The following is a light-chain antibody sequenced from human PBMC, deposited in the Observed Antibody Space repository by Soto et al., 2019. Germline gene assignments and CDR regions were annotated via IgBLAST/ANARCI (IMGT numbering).Light chain of an antibody. V-gene: IGKV1-6*01. Sequence: AIQMTQSPSLPASVGGRVTITCRASQGIGNAVSWYQQRSGKAPRLLIYAVSNLQSGVPSRFSGSGSGSDFTLTISRLQPEDFATDFCLQDYSYPRTFGQGTTV. CDR3: LQDYSYPRT. CDR1: QGIGNA. CDR2: AVS. J-gene: IGKJ1*01.